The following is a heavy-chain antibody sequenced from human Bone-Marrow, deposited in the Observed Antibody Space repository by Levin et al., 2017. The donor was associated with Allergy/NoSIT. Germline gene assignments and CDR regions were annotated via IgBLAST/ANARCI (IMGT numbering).Heavy chain of an antibody. Sequence: PSETLSLTCTVSGGSISSYYWSWIRQPPGKGLEWIGYIYYSGSTNYNPSLKSRVTISVDTSKNQFSLKLSSVTAADTAVYYCASTLYSGYDSPFDYWGQGTLVTVSS. CDR1: GGSISSYY. D-gene: IGHD5-12*01. V-gene: IGHV4-59*08. CDR3: ASTLYSGYDSPFDY. CDR2: IYYSGST. J-gene: IGHJ4*02.